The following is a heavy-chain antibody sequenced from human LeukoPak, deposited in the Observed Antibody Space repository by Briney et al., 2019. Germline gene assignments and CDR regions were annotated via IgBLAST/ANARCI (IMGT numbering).Heavy chain of an antibody. J-gene: IGHJ4*02. CDR3: ASNHYGSGTGDY. CDR1: GGTFSSYA. Sequence: ASVKVSCKASGGTFSSYAISWVRQAPGQGLEWMGRIIPILGIANYAQKFQGRVTITADKSTSTAYMELSSLRSEDTAVYYCASNHYGSGTGDYWGQGTLVTVSS. D-gene: IGHD3-10*01. V-gene: IGHV1-69*04. CDR2: IIPILGIA.